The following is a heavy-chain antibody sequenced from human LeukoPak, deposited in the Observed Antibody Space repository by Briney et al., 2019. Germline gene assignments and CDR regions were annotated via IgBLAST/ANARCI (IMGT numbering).Heavy chain of an antibody. CDR3: ARLPGDFDY. CDR1: GGSISSYY. D-gene: IGHD3-10*01. Sequence: SETLSLTCTVSGGSISSYYWSWIRQPPGKGLEWIGYIYYSGSTNYNPSLKSRVTISVDTSKNQFSLKLSSVTAADTAVYYCARLPGDFDYWGPGTLVTVSS. J-gene: IGHJ4*02. V-gene: IGHV4-59*08. CDR2: IYYSGST.